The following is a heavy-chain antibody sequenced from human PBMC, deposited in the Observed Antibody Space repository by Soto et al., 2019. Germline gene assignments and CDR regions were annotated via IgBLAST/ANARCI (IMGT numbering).Heavy chain of an antibody. D-gene: IGHD6-6*01. V-gene: IGHV1-2*02. J-gene: IGHJ6*02. Sequence: GASVKVSCKASGYTFTGYYMHWVLQAPGQGLEWMGWINPNSGGTNYAQKFQGRVTMTRDTSISTAYMELSRLRSDDTAVYYCARDHGSSLQYYYGMDVWGQGTTVTVSS. CDR3: ARDHGSSLQYYYGMDV. CDR2: INPNSGGT. CDR1: GYTFTGYY.